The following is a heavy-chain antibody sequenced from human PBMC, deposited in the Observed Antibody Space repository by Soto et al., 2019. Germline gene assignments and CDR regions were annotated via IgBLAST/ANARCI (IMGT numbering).Heavy chain of an antibody. J-gene: IGHJ3*02. CDR2: INTKTGGT. CDR3: ATDKVAFDM. CDR1: GYIFTGYY. V-gene: IGHV1-2*02. Sequence: ASVKVSCKASGYIFTGYYIQWVRQAPGQGLEWMGWINTKTGGTKYAQKFQGRVTMTRDTSINTAYMEVSRLRSEDTAVYYCATDKVAFDMWGQGTMVTVSS. D-gene: IGHD3-9*01.